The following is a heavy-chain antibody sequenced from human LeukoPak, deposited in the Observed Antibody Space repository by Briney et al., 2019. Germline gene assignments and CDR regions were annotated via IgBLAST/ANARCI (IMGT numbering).Heavy chain of an antibody. V-gene: IGHV4-34*01. CDR1: GGSFSGYY. CDR3: ARPVAGTRNFQH. CDR2: INHSGST. J-gene: IGHJ1*01. Sequence: SETLSLTCAVYGGSFSGYYWSWIRQPPGKGLGWIGEINHSGSTNYNPSLKSRVTISVDTSKNQFSLKLSSVTAADTAVYYCARPVAGTRNFQHWGQGTLVTVSS. D-gene: IGHD6-19*01.